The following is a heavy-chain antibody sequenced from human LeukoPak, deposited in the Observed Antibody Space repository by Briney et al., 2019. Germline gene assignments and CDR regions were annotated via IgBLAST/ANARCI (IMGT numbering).Heavy chain of an antibody. V-gene: IGHV3-21*01. CDR1: GFTFSSYS. Sequence: GGSLRLSCAASGFTFSSYSMNWVRQAPGKGLEWVSSISSSSYIYYADSVKGRFTISRDNAKNSLYLQMNSLRAEDTAVYYCARGHGSGSYGDFDYWGQGTLVTVSS. J-gene: IGHJ4*02. CDR3: ARGHGSGSYGDFDY. CDR2: ISSSSYI. D-gene: IGHD3-10*01.